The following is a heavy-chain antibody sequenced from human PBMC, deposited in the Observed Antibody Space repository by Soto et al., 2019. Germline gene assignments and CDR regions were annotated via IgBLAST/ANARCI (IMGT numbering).Heavy chain of an antibody. J-gene: IGHJ5*02. CDR3: ARHRARNWFDP. CDR2: IYYSGST. D-gene: IGHD6-6*01. Sequence: SETLSLTCIVSGGSISSSSYYWGWIRQPPGKGLEWIGSIYYSGSTYYNPSLKSRVTISVDTSKNQFSLKLSSVTAADTVVFYCARHRARNWFDPWGQGTLVTVSS. CDR1: GGSISSSSYY. V-gene: IGHV4-39*01.